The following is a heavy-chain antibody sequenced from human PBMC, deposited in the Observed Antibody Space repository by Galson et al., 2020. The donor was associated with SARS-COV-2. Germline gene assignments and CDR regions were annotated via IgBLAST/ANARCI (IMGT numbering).Heavy chain of an antibody. CDR3: AREKRAGIAVAGIDY. CDR2: IIPILGIA. J-gene: IGHJ4*02. V-gene: IGHV1-69*10. D-gene: IGHD6-19*01. Sequence: SVKVSCKASGGTFSSYAISWVRQAPGQGLEWMGGIIPILGIANYTQKSQGRVTITADKSTSTAYMELSSLRSEDTAVYYCAREKRAGIAVAGIDYGGQGTLVTVSS. CDR1: GGTFSSYA.